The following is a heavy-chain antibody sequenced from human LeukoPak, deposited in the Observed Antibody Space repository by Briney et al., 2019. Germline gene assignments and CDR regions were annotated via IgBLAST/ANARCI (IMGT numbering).Heavy chain of an antibody. CDR2: ISSSSSTI. Sequence: GGSLRLSCAASGFAFSSYELNWVRQAPGKGLEWVSYISSSSSTIYYADSVKGRFTISRDNAKNSLYLQMNSLRDGDTAVYYCARVRFSGDREDYWGQGTLVTVSS. D-gene: IGHD3-10*01. CDR1: GFAFSSYE. J-gene: IGHJ4*02. CDR3: ARVRFSGDREDY. V-gene: IGHV3-48*02.